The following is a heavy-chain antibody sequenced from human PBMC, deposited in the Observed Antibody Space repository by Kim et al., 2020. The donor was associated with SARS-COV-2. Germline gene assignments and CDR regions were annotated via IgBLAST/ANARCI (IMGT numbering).Heavy chain of an antibody. D-gene: IGHD2-21*02. CDR3: ARGGPYCGGDCLDY. J-gene: IGHJ4*02. Sequence: GGSLRLSCAASGFTFSSYDMHWVRQATGKGLEWVSAIGTAGDTYYPGSVKGRFTISRENAKNSLYLQMNSLRAGDTAVYYCARGGPYCGGDCLDYWGQGTLVTVSS. CDR2: IGTAGDT. V-gene: IGHV3-13*04. CDR1: GFTFSSYD.